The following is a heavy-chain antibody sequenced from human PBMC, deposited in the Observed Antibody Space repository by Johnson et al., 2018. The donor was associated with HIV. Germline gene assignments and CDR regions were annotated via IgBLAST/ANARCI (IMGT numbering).Heavy chain of an antibody. J-gene: IGHJ3*02. Sequence: VQLVESGGGLVQPGRSLRLSCAASGFTFDDYAMHWVRQAPGKGLEWVSSIGYSASDTYYADSVKGRFTISRDNSKNTLYLQMNSLRTEDTAVYYCARVRGGTGHGAFDIWGQGTMVTVSS. CDR2: IGYSASDT. CDR3: ARVRGGTGHGAFDI. CDR1: GFTFDDYA. V-gene: IGHV3-23*04.